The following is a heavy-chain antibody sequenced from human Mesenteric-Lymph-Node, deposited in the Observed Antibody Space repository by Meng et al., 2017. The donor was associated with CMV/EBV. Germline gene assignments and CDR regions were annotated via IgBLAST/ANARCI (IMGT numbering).Heavy chain of an antibody. V-gene: IGHV3-21*01. CDR2: ISSSSSYI. Sequence: GESLKISCAASGFTFSSYSMNWVRQAPGKGLEWVSSISSSSSYIYYADSVKGRFTISRDNAKNSLYLQMNSLRAEDTAVYYCARFDTVSGHGGGNFDYWGQGTLVTVSS. D-gene: IGHD4-11*01. CDR1: GFTFSSYS. CDR3: ARFDTVSGHGGGNFDY. J-gene: IGHJ4*02.